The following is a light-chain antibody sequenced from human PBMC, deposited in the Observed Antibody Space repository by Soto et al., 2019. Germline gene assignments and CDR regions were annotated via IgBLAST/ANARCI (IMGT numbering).Light chain of an antibody. V-gene: IGLV1-40*01. Sequence: QSVLTQPPSVSGAPWRRVTISCTGSSSNIGAGYDVHWYQQLPGTAPKLLIYGNSNRPSGVPDRFSGSKSGTSASLAITGLQAEDEADYYCQSYDSSLSGYVVFGGGTKLTVL. CDR1: SSNIGAGYD. CDR2: GNS. CDR3: QSYDSSLSGYVV. J-gene: IGLJ2*01.